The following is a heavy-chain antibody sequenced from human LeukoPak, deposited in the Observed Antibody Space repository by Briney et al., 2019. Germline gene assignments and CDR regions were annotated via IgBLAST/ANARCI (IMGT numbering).Heavy chain of an antibody. J-gene: IGHJ4*02. CDR3: ARHLYDFWSGYPSYYFDY. D-gene: IGHD3-3*01. Sequence: PSETLSLTCTVSGDSISSGNYWGWIRQPPGKGLEWIGSIFHTGSTYFNLSLKSRVTISVDTSKNQFSLRLSSVTAADTAVYYCARHLYDFWSGYPSYYFDYWGQGTLVTVSS. CDR1: GDSISSGNY. V-gene: IGHV4-38-2*02. CDR2: IFHTGST.